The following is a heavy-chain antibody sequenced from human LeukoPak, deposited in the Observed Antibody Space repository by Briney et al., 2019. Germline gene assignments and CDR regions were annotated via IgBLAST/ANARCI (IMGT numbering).Heavy chain of an antibody. CDR2: IWYDGSNK. CDR1: GFTFSSYG. J-gene: IGHJ4*02. V-gene: IGHV3-33*01. Sequence: GGSLRLSCAASGFTFSSYGMHWVRQAPGKGLEWVAVIWYDGSNKYYADSVKGRFTISRDNSKNTLYLQMNSLRAEDTAVYCCARELVVAGFDYWGQGTLVTVSS. D-gene: IGHD2-15*01. CDR3: ARELVVAGFDY.